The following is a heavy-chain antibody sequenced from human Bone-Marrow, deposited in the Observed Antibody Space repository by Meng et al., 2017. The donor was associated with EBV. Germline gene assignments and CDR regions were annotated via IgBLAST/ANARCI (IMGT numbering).Heavy chain of an antibody. V-gene: IGHV1-69*01. Sequence: QGQLVQAGAGVKKPGSSVKVSCKTSGGPFRNHAISWVRQAPGQGLEWLGGFLPTLGAPNYAQKFHGRVSITADESTSTHYMDLSSLRSEDTAMYYCASESGRGYTPDYWGQGTLVTVSS. D-gene: IGHD3-10*01. CDR1: GGPFRNHA. J-gene: IGHJ4*02. CDR3: ASESGRGYTPDY. CDR2: FLPTLGAP.